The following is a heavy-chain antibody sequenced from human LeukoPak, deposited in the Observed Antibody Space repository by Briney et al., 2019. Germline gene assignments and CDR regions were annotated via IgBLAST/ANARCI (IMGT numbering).Heavy chain of an antibody. CDR3: ARDEIVVVITFSAFDI. J-gene: IGHJ3*02. Sequence: PGRSLRLSCAASGFTFSSYAMHWVRQAPGKGLEWGAVISYDGSNKYYADSVKGRFTISRDNSKNTLYLQMNSLRAEDTAVYYCARDEIVVVITFSAFDIWGQGAMVTVSS. V-gene: IGHV3-30-3*01. CDR1: GFTFSSYA. D-gene: IGHD3-22*01. CDR2: ISYDGSNK.